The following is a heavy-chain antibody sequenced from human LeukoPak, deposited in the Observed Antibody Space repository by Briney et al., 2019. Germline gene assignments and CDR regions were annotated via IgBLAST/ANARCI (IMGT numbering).Heavy chain of an antibody. J-gene: IGHJ4*02. CDR2: ISYTGST. CDR1: GGSISRYY. V-gene: IGHV4-59*01. CDR3: ARASYSSGWYGFSPFDY. D-gene: IGHD6-19*01. Sequence: KTSETLSLTCTVSGGSISRYYWSWIRQSPGKGLEWIGFISYTGSTEYYPSLKSRVTISVDTSKNQFSLKLSSVTAADTAVYYCARASYSSGWYGFSPFDYWGQGTLVTVSS.